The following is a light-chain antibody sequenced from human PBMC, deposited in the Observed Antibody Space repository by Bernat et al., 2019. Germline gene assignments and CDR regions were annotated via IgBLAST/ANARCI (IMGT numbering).Light chain of an antibody. CDR1: SRDVGTYKY. V-gene: IGLV2-11*01. CDR2: DVS. Sequence: QSALTQPRSVSGSPGQSVTISCTGTSRDVGTYKYVSWYQQHPGKAPKVMIYDVSNRPSGVHDRFSGSKSGNTASLTISGLQADDEADYYCCSYAGSFNWVFGGGTKVTVL. J-gene: IGLJ3*02. CDR3: CSYAGSFNWV.